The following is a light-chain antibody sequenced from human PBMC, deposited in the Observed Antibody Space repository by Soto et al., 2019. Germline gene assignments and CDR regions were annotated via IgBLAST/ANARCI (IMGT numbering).Light chain of an antibody. V-gene: IGKV1-5*01. J-gene: IGKJ1*01. CDR3: QQYTNYPWT. CDR1: QSISSW. Sequence: DIQMTQPPPTLSASVGDRVTITCRASQSISSWLAWYQQRPGKAPNLLIYDVSSLESGVPSRFSGSGSGTEFTLTISSLQPDDFATYYCQQYTNYPWTFCQGTKVEIK. CDR2: DVS.